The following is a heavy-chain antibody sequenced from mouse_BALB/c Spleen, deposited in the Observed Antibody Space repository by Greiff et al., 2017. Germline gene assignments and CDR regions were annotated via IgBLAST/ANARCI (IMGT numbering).Heavy chain of an antibody. CDR3: ARDGNYYAMDY. D-gene: IGHD2-1*01. V-gene: IGHV5-17*02. J-gene: IGHJ4*01. CDR1: GFTFSSFG. Sequence: EVQLVESGGGLVQPGGSRKLSCAASGFTFSSFGMHWVRQAPEKGLEWVAYISSGSSTIYYADTVKGRFTISRDNPKNTLFLQMTSLRSEDTAMYYCARDGNYYAMDYWGLGTSVTVSS. CDR2: ISSGSSTI.